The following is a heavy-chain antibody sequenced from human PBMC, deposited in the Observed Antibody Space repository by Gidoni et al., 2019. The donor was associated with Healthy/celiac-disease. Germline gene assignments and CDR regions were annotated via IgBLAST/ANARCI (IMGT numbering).Heavy chain of an antibody. CDR3: AKDGRITMIVVVVGDAFDI. CDR2: ISGSGGST. J-gene: IGHJ3*02. V-gene: IGHV3-23*01. D-gene: IGHD3-22*01. CDR1: GFTFSSYL. Sequence: EVQLFESGGGLVQPGGSLRLYCAASGFTFSSYLMSWVRQAPGKGLEWVSAISGSGGSTYYADSVKGRFTISRDNSKNTLYLQMNSLRAEDTAVYYCAKDGRITMIVVVVGDAFDIWGQGTMVTVSS.